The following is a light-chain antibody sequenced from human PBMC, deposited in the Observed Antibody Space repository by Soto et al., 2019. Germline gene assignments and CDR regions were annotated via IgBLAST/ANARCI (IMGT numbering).Light chain of an antibody. Sequence: QPVVTQPPSASGSLGQSVIISCTGTNSDVGGYNYVSWYQQHPGKAPKLMIFEVNKRPSGVPDRFSGSKSGNTASLTVSGLQAEDEANYYCSSYAGSNNLVFGGGTKLTVL. CDR2: EVN. CDR3: SSYAGSNNLV. J-gene: IGLJ2*01. CDR1: NSDVGGYNY. V-gene: IGLV2-8*01.